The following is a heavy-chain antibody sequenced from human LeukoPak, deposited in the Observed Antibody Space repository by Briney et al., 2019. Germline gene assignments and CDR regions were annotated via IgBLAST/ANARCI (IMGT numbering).Heavy chain of an antibody. CDR1: GCTFSSYW. CDR2: INSDGSST. V-gene: IGHV3-74*01. J-gene: IGHJ3*02. D-gene: IGHD6-13*01. CDR3: ARGIAAAGTRGAFDI. Sequence: GGSLRLSCAASGCTFSSYWMHWVRQAPGKGLVWVSRINSDGSSTSYADSVKGRFTISRDNAKNTLYLQMNSLRAEDTAVYYCARGIAAAGTRGAFDIWGQGTMVTVSS.